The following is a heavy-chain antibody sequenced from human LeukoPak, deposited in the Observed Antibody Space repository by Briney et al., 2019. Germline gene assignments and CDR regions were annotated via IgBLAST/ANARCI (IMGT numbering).Heavy chain of an antibody. CDR1: GGSISSGAYD. CDR3: ARAARQGFTMIVVPFFYFDL. J-gene: IGHJ2*01. Sequence: KSSQTLPLTCTVSGGSISSGAYDWGWIRQHPKRGLEYVGYINHSGSTYYNPSLESRVTMSVDTSKNQFSLKLSSVTAADSAVYYCARAARQGFTMIVVPFFYFDLWGRGTLVTVSS. V-gene: IGHV4-31*03. D-gene: IGHD3-22*01. CDR2: INHSGST.